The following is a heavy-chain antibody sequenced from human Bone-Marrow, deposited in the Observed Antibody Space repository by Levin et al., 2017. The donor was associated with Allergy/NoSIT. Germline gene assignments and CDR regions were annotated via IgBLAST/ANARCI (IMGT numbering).Heavy chain of an antibody. V-gene: IGHV4-59*01. CDR2: IYYSGRT. CDR3: ARAIPSGGNSYYYYYMDV. Sequence: SETLSLTCTVSGGSISNNYWSWIRQPPEKRLEWIGYIYYSGRTNYNPSLKSRVTISVDTSKNLFSLKLSSVTAADSAVYYCARAIPSGGNSYYYYYMDVWGKGSTVTVSS. CDR1: GGSISNNY. J-gene: IGHJ6*03. D-gene: IGHD4-23*01.